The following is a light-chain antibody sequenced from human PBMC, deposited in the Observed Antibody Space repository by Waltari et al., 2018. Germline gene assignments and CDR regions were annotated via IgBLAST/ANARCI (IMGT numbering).Light chain of an antibody. Sequence: SAAPGQTVTIACSESSSNIGINYVSWYQHLPGTTPKLLIYENNNRPSGIPDRFSGSKSVASATLVITGLQTADEADYYCGTWDSSLRAGVFGSGTKVTV. CDR3: GTWDSSLRAGV. V-gene: IGLV1-51*02. CDR1: SSNIGINY. J-gene: IGLJ1*01. CDR2: ENN.